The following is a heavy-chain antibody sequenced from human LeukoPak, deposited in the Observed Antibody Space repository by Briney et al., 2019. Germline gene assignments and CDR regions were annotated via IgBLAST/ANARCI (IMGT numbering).Heavy chain of an antibody. CDR2: ISSSSSYI. CDR1: GFTFSSYS. Sequence: GGSLRLSCAASGFTFSSYSMNWVRQAPGKGLEWVSSISSSSSYIYHADSVKGRFTISRDNAKNSLYLQMNSLRAEDTAVYYCARGPPAVAGMPTDYWGQGTLVTVSS. D-gene: IGHD6-19*01. CDR3: ARGPPAVAGMPTDY. J-gene: IGHJ4*02. V-gene: IGHV3-21*01.